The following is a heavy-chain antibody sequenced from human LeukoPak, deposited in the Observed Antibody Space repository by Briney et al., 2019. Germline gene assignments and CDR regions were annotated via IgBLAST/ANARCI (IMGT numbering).Heavy chain of an antibody. D-gene: IGHD5-18*01. CDR3: ARGPFGIQLWPNDAFDI. CDR1: GGSISSGSYY. Sequence: PSETLSLTCTVSGGSISSGSYYWSWIRQPAGKGLEWIGRIYTSGSTNYNPSLKSRVTISVDTSKNQFSLKLSSVTAADTAVYYCARGPFGIQLWPNDAFDIWSQGTMVTVSP. V-gene: IGHV4-61*02. CDR2: IYTSGST. J-gene: IGHJ3*02.